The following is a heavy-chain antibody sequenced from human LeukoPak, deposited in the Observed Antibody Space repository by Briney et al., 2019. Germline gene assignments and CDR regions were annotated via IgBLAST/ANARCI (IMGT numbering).Heavy chain of an antibody. CDR3: AKGRYSGYGWALDY. D-gene: IGHD5-12*01. Sequence: GGSLRLSCAASGFTFSSYGMHWVRQAPGKGLEWVAVISYDGSNKYYADSVKGRFTIPRDNSKNTLYLQMNSLRAEDTAVYYCAKGRYSGYGWALDYWGQGTLVTVSS. J-gene: IGHJ4*02. CDR1: GFTFSSYG. CDR2: ISYDGSNK. V-gene: IGHV3-30*18.